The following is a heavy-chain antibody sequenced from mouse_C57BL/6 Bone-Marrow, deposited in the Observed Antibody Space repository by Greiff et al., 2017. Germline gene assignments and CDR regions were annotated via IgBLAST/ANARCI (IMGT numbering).Heavy chain of an antibody. V-gene: IGHV5-9-1*02. CDR3: TRVYYYGSSYSLDY. Sequence: EVMLVESGEGLVKPGGSLKLSCAASGFTFSSYAMSWVRQTPEKRLEWVAYISSGGDYIYYADTVKGRFTISRDNARNTLYLQMSSLKSEDTAMYYCTRVYYYGSSYSLDYWGQGTTLTVSS. CDR1: GFTFSSYA. J-gene: IGHJ2*01. CDR2: ISSGGDYI. D-gene: IGHD1-1*01.